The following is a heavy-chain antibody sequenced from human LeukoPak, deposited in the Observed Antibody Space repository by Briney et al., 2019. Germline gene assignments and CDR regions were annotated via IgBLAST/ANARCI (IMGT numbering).Heavy chain of an antibody. V-gene: IGHV4-4*07. CDR1: GGSSSSYY. CDR2: IYTSGSA. D-gene: IGHD3-10*01. Sequence: SENLSLTCSVSGGSSSSYYWSWIRQAAGKGREWIVHIYTSGSANYNTSLKSGVTMSVDTSKNQFSLKLSSVPAADTAVYYCARDYTLDYYGSGSYYGGVFNPWGQGTLVTVSS. J-gene: IGHJ5*02. CDR3: ARDYTLDYYGSGSYYGGVFNP.